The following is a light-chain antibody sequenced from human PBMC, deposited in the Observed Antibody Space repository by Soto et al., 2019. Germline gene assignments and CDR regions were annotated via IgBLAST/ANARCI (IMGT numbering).Light chain of an antibody. Sequence: DVQMTQSASTLSGYVGDRVTITCRASQTISSWLAWYQQKPGKAPKLLIYKASTLKSGVPSRFSGSGSGTEFTLTISSLQPDDFATYYCQQYNSYSTFGQGTKVDIK. CDR1: QTISSW. CDR3: QQYNSYST. CDR2: KAS. J-gene: IGKJ1*01. V-gene: IGKV1-5*03.